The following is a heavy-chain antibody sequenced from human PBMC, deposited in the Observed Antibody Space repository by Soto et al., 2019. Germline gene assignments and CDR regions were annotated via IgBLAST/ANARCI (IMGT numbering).Heavy chain of an antibody. Sequence: GGSLRLSCAASGFTFSSYGMHWVRQAPGKGLEWVAVIWYDGSNKYYADSVKGRFTISRDNSKNTLYLQMNSLRAEDTAVYYCARGDLWFGEKLYDMDVWGQGTTVTVSS. J-gene: IGHJ6*02. CDR1: GFTFSSYG. CDR2: IWYDGSNK. D-gene: IGHD3-10*01. V-gene: IGHV3-33*01. CDR3: ARGDLWFGEKLYDMDV.